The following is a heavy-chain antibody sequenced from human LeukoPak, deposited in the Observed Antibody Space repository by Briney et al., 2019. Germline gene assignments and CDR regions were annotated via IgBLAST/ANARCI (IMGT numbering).Heavy chain of an antibody. V-gene: IGHV4-39*01. CDR1: GGSISDTGYY. J-gene: IGHJ5*02. D-gene: IGHD6-13*01. CDR3: ARDSSSWTFDP. Sequence: PSETLSLTCTVSGGSISDTGYYWGWIRQPPGKGLEWIGSISYSGSTYYNPSLKSRVTISVDTSKSQFSLKLSSVTAADTAVYYCARDSSSWTFDPWGQGTLVTVSS. CDR2: ISYSGST.